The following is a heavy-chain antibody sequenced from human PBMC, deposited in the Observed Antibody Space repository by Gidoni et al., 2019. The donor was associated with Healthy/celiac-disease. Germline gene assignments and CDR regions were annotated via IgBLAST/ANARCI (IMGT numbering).Heavy chain of an antibody. CDR1: GGTFSSYT. CDR3: ARDRWSVAGIYKGGMDV. J-gene: IGHJ6*02. Sequence: QVQLVQSGAEVKKPGSSVKVSCTASGGTFSSYTISWVRQAPGQGLEWMGRIIPILGIANYAQKFQGRVTITADKSTSTAYMELSSLRSEDTAVYYCARDRWSVAGIYKGGMDVWGQGTTVTVSS. V-gene: IGHV1-69*08. D-gene: IGHD6-19*01. CDR2: IIPILGIA.